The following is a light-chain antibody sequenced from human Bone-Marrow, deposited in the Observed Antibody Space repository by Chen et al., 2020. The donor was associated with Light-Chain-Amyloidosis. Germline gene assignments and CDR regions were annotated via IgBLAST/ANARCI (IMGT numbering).Light chain of an antibody. CDR1: QTISSNY. CDR2: GLS. CDR3: QQYGTSPLT. V-gene: IGKV3-20*01. J-gene: IGKJ4*01. Sequence: EIVLTQSPGTLSLSPGEGANLSCRASQTISSNYLTWYQQKFGQAPRLLIYGLSSRATGIPDRFTGSGSGTDFTLTINRLEPEDFAMYYCQQYGTSPLTFGGGTKVDIK.